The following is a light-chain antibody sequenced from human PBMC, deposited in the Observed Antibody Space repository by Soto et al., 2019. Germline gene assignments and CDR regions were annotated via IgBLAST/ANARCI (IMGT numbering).Light chain of an antibody. Sequence: DIQMTQSPSTLSASVGDRVTITCRASQSISSWLAWYQQKPGKAPKLLIYDASSLESGVPSRFSGSGSGTEFTLTISSLQPDDLATYYCQQYNSYWTFGKGTKVEIK. CDR2: DAS. J-gene: IGKJ1*01. CDR3: QQYNSYWT. V-gene: IGKV1-5*01. CDR1: QSISSW.